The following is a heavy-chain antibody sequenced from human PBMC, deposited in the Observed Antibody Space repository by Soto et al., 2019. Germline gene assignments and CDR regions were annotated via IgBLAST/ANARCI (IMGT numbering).Heavy chain of an antibody. CDR2: ISGSGGST. V-gene: IGHV3-23*01. CDR1: GFTFSSYS. CDR3: AKCTYCSSPFKGAFDI. J-gene: IGHJ3*02. D-gene: IGHD2-2*01. Sequence: PGGSLRLSCAASGFTFSSYSMNWVRQAPGKGLEWVSAISGSGGSTYYADSVKGRFTISRDNSKNTLYLQMNSLRAEDTAVYYCAKCTYCSSPFKGAFDIWGQGTMVTVSS.